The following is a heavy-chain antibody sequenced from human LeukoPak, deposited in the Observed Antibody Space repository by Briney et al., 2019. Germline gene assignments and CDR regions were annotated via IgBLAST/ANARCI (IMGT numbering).Heavy chain of an antibody. Sequence: GGSLRLSCAASGFTFSSYWMSWVRQAPGKGLEWVANIKQDGSEKDYVDSVKGRFTISRDNAKNSVYLQMNSLRAEDTAVYSCARGGHFSSYKEYFHNWGQGTLVSVSS. D-gene: IGHD6-13*01. CDR1: GFTFSSYW. J-gene: IGHJ1*01. CDR2: IKQDGSEK. V-gene: IGHV3-7*02. CDR3: ARGGHFSSYKEYFHN.